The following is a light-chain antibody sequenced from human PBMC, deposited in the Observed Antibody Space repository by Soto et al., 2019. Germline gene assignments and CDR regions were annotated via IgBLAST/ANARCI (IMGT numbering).Light chain of an antibody. V-gene: IGKV1-39*01. CDR3: QHSYSAPT. CDR1: QPINIY. CDR2: AAS. J-gene: IGKJ4*01. Sequence: DIQMTQSPSSLSASVGDRVTITGRTSQPINIYLNWYQHKPGKAPKLLIYAASSLQSGVPSRFSGSGSGADFTLTISSLQPEDFATYYCQHSYSAPTFSGGTKVEIK.